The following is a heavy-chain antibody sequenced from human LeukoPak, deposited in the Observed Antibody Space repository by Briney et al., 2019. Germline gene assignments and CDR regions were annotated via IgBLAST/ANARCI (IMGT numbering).Heavy chain of an antibody. CDR3: ARDTGREVATASFDY. CDR1: GFTFSSYA. CDR2: ISYDGSNK. Sequence: GRSLRLSCAASGFTFSSYAMHCVRQAPGKGLEWVAVISYDGSNKYYADSVKGRFTISRDNSKNTLYLQMNSLRAEDTAVYYCARDTGREVATASFDYWGQGTLVTVSS. D-gene: IGHD5-12*01. J-gene: IGHJ4*02. V-gene: IGHV3-30-3*01.